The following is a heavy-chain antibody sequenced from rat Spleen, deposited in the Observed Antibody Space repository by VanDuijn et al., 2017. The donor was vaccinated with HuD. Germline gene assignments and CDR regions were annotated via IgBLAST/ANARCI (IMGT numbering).Heavy chain of an antibody. V-gene: IGHV5-25*01. Sequence: EVQLVESDGGLVQPGRSLKLSCAASGFTFSDYYMAWVRQDSTKGLEWVASISPGGGSTYYRDSVKGRFTVSRDNAKSTLYLQMDSLRSEDTATFYCVRQDTSGYSNWFTYWGQGTLVTVSS. CDR2: ISPGGGST. D-gene: IGHD4-3*01. J-gene: IGHJ3*01. CDR1: GFTFSDYY. CDR3: VRQDTSGYSNWFTY.